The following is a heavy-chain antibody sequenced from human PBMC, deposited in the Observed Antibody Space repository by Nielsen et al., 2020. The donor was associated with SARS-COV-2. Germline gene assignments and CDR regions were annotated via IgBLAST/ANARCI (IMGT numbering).Heavy chain of an antibody. V-gene: IGHV1-69*13. J-gene: IGHJ4*02. Sequence: SVKVSCKASGGTFSSYAISWVRQAPGQGLEWMGGIIPIFGTANYAQKFQGRVTITADESTSTAYMELSSLRSDDTAVYYCARVTGYCSSTSCYTPSLGYWGQGTLVTVSS. D-gene: IGHD2-2*02. CDR2: IIPIFGTA. CDR1: GGTFSSYA. CDR3: ARVTGYCSSTSCYTPSLGY.